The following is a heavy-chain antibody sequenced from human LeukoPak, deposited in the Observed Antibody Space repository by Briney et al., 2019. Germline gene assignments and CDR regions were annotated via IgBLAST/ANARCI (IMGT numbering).Heavy chain of an antibody. J-gene: IGHJ4*02. CDR2: IYTSGST. Sequence: SETLSLTCTVSGGSISSNYWSWIRQPAGKGLEWIGRIYTSGSTNYNPSLKSRVTMSVDTSKNQFSLRLNSVTAADTAMYYCVKSGGYGLIDYWGQGTLVTVSS. V-gene: IGHV4-4*07. D-gene: IGHD1-26*01. CDR1: GGSISSNY. CDR3: VKSGGYGLIDY.